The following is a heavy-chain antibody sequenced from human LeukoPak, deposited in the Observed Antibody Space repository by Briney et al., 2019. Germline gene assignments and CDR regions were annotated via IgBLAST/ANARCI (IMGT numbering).Heavy chain of an antibody. D-gene: IGHD4/OR15-4a*01. J-gene: IGHJ4*02. CDR2: ITGSSGGT. Sequence: GGSLRLSCSASGFTFSGYAMSWVRQAPGKGLEWVSSITGSSGGTYYADSVRGRFTVSKDTSKSTLFLQMNGLRAEDTAVYYCAKDPLYGGDLKYYFDFWGQGALVIVSS. CDR1: GFTFSGYA. V-gene: IGHV3-23*01. CDR3: AKDPLYGGDLKYYFDF.